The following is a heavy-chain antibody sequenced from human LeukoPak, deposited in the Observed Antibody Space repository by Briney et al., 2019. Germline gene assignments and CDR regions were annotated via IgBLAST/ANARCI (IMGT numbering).Heavy chain of an antibody. V-gene: IGHV3-30*02. CDR3: ARDALSTVTTRHYYYYMDV. CDR2: IQYDGSVK. D-gene: IGHD4-11*01. CDR1: GFTFSTYG. Sequence: PGGSLRLSCAASGFTFSTYGMHWVRQAPGKGLEWVTFIQYDGSVKLYGDSVKGRFTISRDNSKNTLYLQMGSLRAEDMAVYYCARDALSTVTTRHYYYYMDVWGKGTTVTVSS. J-gene: IGHJ6*03.